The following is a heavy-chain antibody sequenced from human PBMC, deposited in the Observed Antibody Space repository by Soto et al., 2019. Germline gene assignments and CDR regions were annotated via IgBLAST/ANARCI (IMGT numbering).Heavy chain of an antibody. V-gene: IGHV4-39*01. CDR3: ARHRDYYDSSGYTFDP. CDR1: GGSISSSSYY. CDR2: IYYSGST. J-gene: IGHJ5*02. Sequence: QLQLQESGPGLVKPSETLSLTCTVSGGSISSSSYYWGWIRQPPGKGLDWIGSIYYSGSTYYNPSLKSRVTISVDTSKNQFSLKLSSVTAADTAVYYCARHRDYYDSSGYTFDPWGQGTLVTVSS. D-gene: IGHD3-22*01.